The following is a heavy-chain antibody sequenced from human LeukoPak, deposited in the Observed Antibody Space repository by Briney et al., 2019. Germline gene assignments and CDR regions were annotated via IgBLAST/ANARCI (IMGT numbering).Heavy chain of an antibody. CDR3: ARAPYDSSGYYGGNYYYGMDV. Sequence: SVKVSCKASGDTFSSSTISWVRQPPGQGRECMGRIIPILGIANYAQKFQGRVTITADKSTSTAYMELSSLRSEDTAVYYCARAPYDSSGYYGGNYYYGMDVWGQGTTVTVSS. J-gene: IGHJ6*02. CDR1: GDTFSSST. V-gene: IGHV1-69*02. D-gene: IGHD3-22*01. CDR2: IIPILGIA.